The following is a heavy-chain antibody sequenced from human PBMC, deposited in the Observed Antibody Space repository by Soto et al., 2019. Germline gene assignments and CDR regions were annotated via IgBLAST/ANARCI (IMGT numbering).Heavy chain of an antibody. CDR3: ARDEDTAMAHYYYGMDV. D-gene: IGHD5-18*01. V-gene: IGHV1-69*13. Sequence: SVKVSCKASGGTFSSYAISWVRQAPGQGLEWMGGIIPIFGTANYAQKFQGRVTITADESTSTAYMELSSLRSEDTAVYYCARDEDTAMAHYYYGMDVWGQGTTVTVSS. CDR2: IIPIFGTA. J-gene: IGHJ6*02. CDR1: GGTFSSYA.